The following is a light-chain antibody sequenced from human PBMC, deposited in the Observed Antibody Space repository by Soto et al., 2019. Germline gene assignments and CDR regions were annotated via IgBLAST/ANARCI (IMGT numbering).Light chain of an antibody. CDR3: QQRSNWPSWT. Sequence: EIVLTQSPGTLSLSPGERATLACRASQSVSRNYLVWYQQEPGQAPRLLIYGASSRATGIRARFSGSGSGTDFTLTISSLEPEDFAVYYCQQRSNWPSWTFGQGTKV. CDR2: GAS. CDR1: QSVSRNY. V-gene: IGKV3D-20*02. J-gene: IGKJ1*01.